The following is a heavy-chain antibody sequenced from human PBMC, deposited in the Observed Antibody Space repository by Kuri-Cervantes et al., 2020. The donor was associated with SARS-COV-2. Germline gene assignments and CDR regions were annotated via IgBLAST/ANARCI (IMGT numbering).Heavy chain of an antibody. CDR2: IKQDGSEK. CDR3: ARGFELDY. D-gene: IGHD5-12*01. V-gene: IGHV3-7*03. Sequence: GGSLRLSCAASGFTLSHNWMSWVRQPPGKGLEWVANIKQDGSEKYYVDSVKGRFAISRDNPKNSLYLQLNSLRAEGTAMYYCARGFELDYWGQGTLVTVSS. J-gene: IGHJ4*02. CDR1: GFTLSHNW.